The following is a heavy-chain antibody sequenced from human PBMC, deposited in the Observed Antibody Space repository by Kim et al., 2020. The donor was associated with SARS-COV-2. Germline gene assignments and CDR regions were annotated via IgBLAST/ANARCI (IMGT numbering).Heavy chain of an antibody. CDR3: AKDISEGGYTFDY. V-gene: IGHV3-9*01. J-gene: IGHJ4*02. CDR1: GFTFDDYV. D-gene: IGHD3-22*01. CDR2: ISWNSGSI. Sequence: GGSLRLSCAASGFTFDDYVMHWVRQAPGKGLEWVSGISWNSGSIGYADSVKGRFTISRDNAKNSLYLQMNSLRAEDTALYYCAKDISEGGYTFDYWGQGTLVTVSS.